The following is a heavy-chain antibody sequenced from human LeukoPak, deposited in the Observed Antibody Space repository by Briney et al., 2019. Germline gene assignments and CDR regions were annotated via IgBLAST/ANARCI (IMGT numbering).Heavy chain of an antibody. CDR3: ARGRVSSSTWYSTYYYFFYMDF. V-gene: IGHV4-59*01. D-gene: IGHD4-11*01. CDR2: VDHTGST. J-gene: IGHJ6*03. Sequence: PSETLSLTCTVSDDSITMYYWTWIRPPPGKGLEWIGYVDHTGSTKFNPSLNGRVSISRDTSNNFFSLRLRSVTAADTAVYFCARGRVSSSTWYSTYYYFFYMDFWGKGTTVTVSS. CDR1: DDSITMYY.